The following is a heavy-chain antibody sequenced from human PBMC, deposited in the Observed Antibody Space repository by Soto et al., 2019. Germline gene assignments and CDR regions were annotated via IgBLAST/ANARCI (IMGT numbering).Heavy chain of an antibody. CDR3: ARNPVFMNLADY. CDR2: ISAYNGNT. Sequence: ASVKVSCKASGYTFTSYGISWARQAPGQGLEWMGWISAYNGNTNYAQKLQGRVTMTTDTSTSTAYMELRSLRSDDTAVYYCARNPVFMNLADYWGQGTLVTVSS. CDR1: GYTFTSYG. D-gene: IGHD3-16*01. J-gene: IGHJ4*02. V-gene: IGHV1-18*01.